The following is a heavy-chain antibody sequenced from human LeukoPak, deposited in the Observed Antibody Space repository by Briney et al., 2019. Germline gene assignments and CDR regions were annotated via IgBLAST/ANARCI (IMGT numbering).Heavy chain of an antibody. D-gene: IGHD4-17*01. Sequence: PGGSLRLSCAASGFTVSSNYMSSVRQAPGKGLEWASVIYSGGSTYYADSVKGRFTIYRDNSKNTLYLQMNSLRAEDTAVYYCARDSAYGDYVPGPMDVWGKGTTVTVSS. CDR3: ARDSAYGDYVPGPMDV. CDR2: IYSGGST. V-gene: IGHV3-53*01. J-gene: IGHJ6*03. CDR1: GFTVSSNY.